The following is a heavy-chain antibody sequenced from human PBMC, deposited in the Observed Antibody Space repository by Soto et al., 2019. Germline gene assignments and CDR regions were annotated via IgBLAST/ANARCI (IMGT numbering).Heavy chain of an antibody. D-gene: IGHD6-19*01. CDR2: IIPILGIA. CDR3: ARYSSGGWQTPDY. Sequence: QVQLVQSGAEVKKPGSSVKVSCKASGGTFSSYTISWVRQAPGQGLEWMGRIIPILGIANYAQKFQGRVTITADKSTSTAYMELSSLRSEDTAAYYCARYSSGGWQTPDYWGQGTLVTVSS. V-gene: IGHV1-69*02. J-gene: IGHJ4*02. CDR1: GGTFSSYT.